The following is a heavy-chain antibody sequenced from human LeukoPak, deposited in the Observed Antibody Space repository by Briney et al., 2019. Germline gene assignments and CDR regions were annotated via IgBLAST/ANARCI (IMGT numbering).Heavy chain of an antibody. Sequence: PGGSLRLSCVASRFVFTNYYMSWVRQTPGKGLDWIATISADGHTKYYADSAEGRFTISRDNAKDSFYLQMNSLRADDAAVYFCARAGTYGGYKAFDALGQGTLVTVSS. D-gene: IGHD5-12*01. J-gene: IGHJ5*01. CDR2: ISADGHTK. V-gene: IGHV3-11*01. CDR1: RFVFTNYY. CDR3: ARAGTYGGYKAFDA.